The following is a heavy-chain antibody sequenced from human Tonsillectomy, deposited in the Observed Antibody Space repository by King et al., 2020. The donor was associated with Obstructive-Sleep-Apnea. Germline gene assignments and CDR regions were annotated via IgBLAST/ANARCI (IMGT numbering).Heavy chain of an antibody. V-gene: IGHV1-8*02. CDR3: ARGRSSGWEPFDY. Sequence: QLVQSGAEVKKPGASVKVSCKASGYTFSNYDINWVRQATGQGLEWMGWVNPNSGAPGYAQKFQGRVSMTRDTSLSTAYMELSSLRSEDTAVYYCARGRSSGWEPFDYWGQGTLVTVSS. CDR2: VNPNSGAP. CDR1: GYTFSNYD. J-gene: IGHJ4*02. D-gene: IGHD6-19*01.